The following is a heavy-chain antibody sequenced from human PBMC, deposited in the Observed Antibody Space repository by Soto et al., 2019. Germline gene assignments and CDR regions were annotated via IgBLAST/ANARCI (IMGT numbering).Heavy chain of an antibody. V-gene: IGHV1-24*01. Sequence: ASVKVSCKVSGYTLTELSMHWVRQAPGKGXEWMGGFDPEDGETIYAQKFQGRVTMTEDTSTDTAYMELSSLRSEDTAVYYCATNIVVVPAAKVTSWFDPWGQGTLVTVSS. CDR1: GYTLTELS. CDR3: ATNIVVVPAAKVTSWFDP. D-gene: IGHD2-2*01. CDR2: FDPEDGET. J-gene: IGHJ5*02.